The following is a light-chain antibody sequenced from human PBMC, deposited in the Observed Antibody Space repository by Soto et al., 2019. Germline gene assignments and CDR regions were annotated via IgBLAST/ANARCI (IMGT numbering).Light chain of an antibody. V-gene: IGKV4-1*01. CDR1: QSVLYSFNRKNY. CDR2: WAS. J-gene: IGKJ2*01. Sequence: DIVMTQSPDSLAVSLGERATINCKSSQSVLYSFNRKNYLAGYQQKPGQPPKLLIYWASTGESGVPDRFSGSGSGTDFTLTISSLPAEDVAVYYCQQYYDTLYTFGQGTKLEIK. CDR3: QQYYDTLYT.